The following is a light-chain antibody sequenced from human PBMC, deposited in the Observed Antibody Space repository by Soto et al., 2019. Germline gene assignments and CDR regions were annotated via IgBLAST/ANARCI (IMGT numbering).Light chain of an antibody. CDR3: SSYRTGSTLV. Sequence: QSVLTQPASVSGSPGQSITISCTGGNSDVGAYNFVSWYQQHPGKAPKLIICDVSDRPSGISNRFSGSKSGNTASLTISGLQAEDEADYYCSSYRTGSTLVFGTETKLTVL. CDR1: NSDVGAYNF. CDR2: DVS. J-gene: IGLJ1*01. V-gene: IGLV2-14*03.